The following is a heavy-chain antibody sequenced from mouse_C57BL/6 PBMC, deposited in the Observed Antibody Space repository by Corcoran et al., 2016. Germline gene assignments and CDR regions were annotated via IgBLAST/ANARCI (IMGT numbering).Heavy chain of an antibody. V-gene: IGHV9-3*01. CDR3: ARYYYGSNCYFDV. CDR2: INTYSGVP. CDR1: GYTFTTYG. Sequence: QMELVQSEPEVKKPGETVKMSCRASGYTFTTYGMSRVKQAPGEGLKWMGWINTYSGVPTYADDFKGRFAFSLETSASTAYVQINNLKNEDTATYFCARYYYGSNCYFDVWGTGTTVTVSS. D-gene: IGHD1-1*01. J-gene: IGHJ1*03.